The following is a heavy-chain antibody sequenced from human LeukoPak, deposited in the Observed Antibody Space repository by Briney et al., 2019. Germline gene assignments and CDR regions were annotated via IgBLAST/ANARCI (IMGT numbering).Heavy chain of an antibody. CDR1: GYTFTCYY. CDR3: ARDLGPGGGSYYYYYYMDV. V-gene: IGHV1-2*06. J-gene: IGHJ6*03. Sequence: GASVKVSCKASGYTFTCYYMHWVRQAHGQGLEWMGRINPNSGGTNYAQKFQGRVTMTRDTSISTAYMELSRPRSDDTAVYYCARDLGPGGGSYYYYYYMDVWGKGTTVTVSS. D-gene: IGHD1-26*01. CDR2: INPNSGGT.